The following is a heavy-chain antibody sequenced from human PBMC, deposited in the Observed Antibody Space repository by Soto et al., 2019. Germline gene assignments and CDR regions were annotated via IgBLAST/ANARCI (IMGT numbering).Heavy chain of an antibody. Sequence: GGSLRLSCAAPGFTFSSYWMSWVRQAPGKGLEWVANIKQDGSEKYYVDSVKGRFTISRDNAKNSLYLQMNSLRAKDTAVYYCARGGNDFWRVGYYYYGMDVWGQGTTVTVSS. CDR1: GFTFSSYW. V-gene: IGHV3-7*01. D-gene: IGHD3-3*01. CDR3: ARGGNDFWRVGYYYYGMDV. J-gene: IGHJ6*02. CDR2: IKQDGSEK.